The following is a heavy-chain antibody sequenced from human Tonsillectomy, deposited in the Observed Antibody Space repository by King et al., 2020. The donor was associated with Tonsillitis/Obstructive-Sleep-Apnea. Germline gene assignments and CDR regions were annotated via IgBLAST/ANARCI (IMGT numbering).Heavy chain of an antibody. CDR1: GGSISSYY. V-gene: IGHV4-59*01. J-gene: IGHJ5*02. CDR2: IYYSGST. Sequence: QLQESGPGLVKPSETLSLTCTVSGGSISSYYWSWIRQPPGKGLEWIGYIYYSGSTNYNPSLKSRVTISVDTSKNQFSLKLSSVTAADTAVYYCARGPEGYCSGGSCYGNWFDPWGQGTLVTVSS. D-gene: IGHD2-15*01. CDR3: ARGPEGYCSGGSCYGNWFDP.